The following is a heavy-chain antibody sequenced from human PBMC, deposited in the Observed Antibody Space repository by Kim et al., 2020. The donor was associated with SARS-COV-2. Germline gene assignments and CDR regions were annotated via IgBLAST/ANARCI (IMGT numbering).Heavy chain of an antibody. CDR1: GFTFSSYG. Sequence: GGSLRLSCAASGFTFSSYGMHWVRQAPGKGLEWVSVISCNGSNTYYADSVKGRFTISRDNSKNTLYLQMNSLRAEDTAVYYCARDDSGYDFSDAFDIWGQGTMVTVSS. CDR2: ISCNGSNT. CDR3: ARDDSGYDFSDAFDI. V-gene: IGHV3-33*05. D-gene: IGHD5-12*01. J-gene: IGHJ3*02.